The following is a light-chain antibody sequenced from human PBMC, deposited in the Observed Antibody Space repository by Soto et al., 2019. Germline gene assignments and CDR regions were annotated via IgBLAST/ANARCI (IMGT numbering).Light chain of an antibody. V-gene: IGKV1-12*01. CDR2: AAS. CDR1: QDISSW. Sequence: DIQMTQSPSSVSASVGDRVTITCRASQDISSWLAWFQQKPGKAPKLLIYAASSLQIGVPSRFSGSGSGTDFTLTISSLQRCDYATLYYQLGNSFPLTFGGGTKVEIK. CDR3: QLGNSFPLT. J-gene: IGKJ4*01.